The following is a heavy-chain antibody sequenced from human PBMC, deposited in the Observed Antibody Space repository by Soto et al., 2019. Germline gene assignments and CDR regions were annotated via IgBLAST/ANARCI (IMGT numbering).Heavy chain of an antibody. J-gene: IGHJ4*02. D-gene: IGHD2-2*01. CDR1: GGSINSSNW. V-gene: IGHV4-4*02. Sequence: QVQLQESGPGLVKPSGTLSLTCAVSGGSINSSNWCSWVRQPPGKGLEWIGEIYHSGSTNYNPSLKSRVTISVDKYKNQVSLRLSSMTAAATGVYYCARGGVVVVPTALDYWGQGGLGNVAS. CDR2: IYHSGST. CDR3: ARGGVVVVPTALDY.